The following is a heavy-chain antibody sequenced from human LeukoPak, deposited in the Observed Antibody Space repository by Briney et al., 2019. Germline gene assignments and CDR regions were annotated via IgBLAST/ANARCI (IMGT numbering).Heavy chain of an antibody. Sequence: PGGSLRLSCAASGFTFSSYGMHWVRQAPGKGLEWVAVISYDGSSKYYADSVKGRFTISRDNSKNTLYLQMNSLRAEDTAVYYCATYYDSSGYPNFDYWGQGTLVTVSS. CDR2: ISYDGSSK. CDR3: ATYYDSSGYPNFDY. J-gene: IGHJ4*02. CDR1: GFTFSSYG. V-gene: IGHV3-30*03. D-gene: IGHD3-22*01.